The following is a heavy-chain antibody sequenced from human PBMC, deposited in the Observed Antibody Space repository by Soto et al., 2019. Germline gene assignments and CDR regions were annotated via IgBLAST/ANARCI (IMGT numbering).Heavy chain of an antibody. CDR1: GFTFSNYW. CDR2: INSDGSVS. D-gene: IGHD2-15*01. V-gene: IGHV3-74*01. J-gene: IGHJ6*03. Sequence: EVKLVESGGGLVQPGGSLRLSCAASGFTFSNYWMYWVRQAPGQGLVWVSRINSDGSVSRYADSVKGSLTISRDNVKNTLYLQMNSLRVEDTAVYYCARGNCVGGSCYSLAGSFYYYMNVWGKGTTVTVFS. CDR3: ARGNCVGGSCYSLAGSFYYYMNV.